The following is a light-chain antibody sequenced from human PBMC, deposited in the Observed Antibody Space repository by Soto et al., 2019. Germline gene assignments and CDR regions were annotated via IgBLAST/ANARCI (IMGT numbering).Light chain of an antibody. Sequence: EIVMTQSPATLSVSPGDRVTLSCRASQSVSNNLAWYQQKPGQAPRLLIYGATATATGIPARFSGSGSGTEFTLTISSLQSEDVAVYYCQQHNDWPLTFGGGTKVEIK. CDR1: QSVSNN. V-gene: IGKV3-15*01. J-gene: IGKJ4*01. CDR2: GAT. CDR3: QQHNDWPLT.